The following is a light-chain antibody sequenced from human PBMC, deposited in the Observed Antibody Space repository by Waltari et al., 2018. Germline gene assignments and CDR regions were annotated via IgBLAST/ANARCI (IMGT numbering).Light chain of an antibody. CDR2: AVS. CDR3: CSYAGSTTRWV. J-gene: IGLJ3*02. CDR1: SSDVGSYTL. Sequence: QSALTQPASVSGSPGQSITISCTGTSSDVGSYTLVSWYQQHPGKAPKLIIYAVSKRPSGASARFSGSKSGNTASLTISGLQAEDEAGYYCCSYAGSTTRWVFGGGTKLTVL. V-gene: IGLV2-23*02.